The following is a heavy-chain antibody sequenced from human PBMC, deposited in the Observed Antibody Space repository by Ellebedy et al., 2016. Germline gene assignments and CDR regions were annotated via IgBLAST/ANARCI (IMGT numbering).Heavy chain of an antibody. Sequence: GESLKISXTASGLNFNTFFMSWVRQAPGKGLQWVSTISAGGDDTYFADSVKGRFTISRDNARNILYLQMSSLRDEDSAIYYCREGHYSDVWGQGTQVTVSA. CDR3: REGHYSDV. CDR2: ISAGGDDT. J-gene: IGHJ4*02. V-gene: IGHV3-23*01. CDR1: GLNFNTFF.